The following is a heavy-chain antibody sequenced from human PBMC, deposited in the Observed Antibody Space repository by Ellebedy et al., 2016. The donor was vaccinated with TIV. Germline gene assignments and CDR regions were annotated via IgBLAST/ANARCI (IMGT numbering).Heavy chain of an antibody. D-gene: IGHD2-2*01. J-gene: IGHJ4*02. V-gene: IGHV1-18*01. CDR2: ISGYNGNT. Sequence: ASVKVSXXASGYTFSRYGITWVRQAPGQGLEWMGWISGYNGNTNYAQKFRGRVTMTTDTSTSIAYMGLRSLRSDDTAVYYCARDGIVVVPVGSLDYWGQGTPVTVSS. CDR3: ARDGIVVVPVGSLDY. CDR1: GYTFSRYG.